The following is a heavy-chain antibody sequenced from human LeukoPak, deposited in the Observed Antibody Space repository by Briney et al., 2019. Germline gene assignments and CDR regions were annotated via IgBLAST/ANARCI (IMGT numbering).Heavy chain of an antibody. CDR3: ARDRVVEGATFGHFDY. V-gene: IGHV3-30*01. Sequence: PGGSLRLSCAASGFTFSSYAMHWVRQAPGKGLEWVAVISYDGSNKYYADSMKGRLTISRDNSKNTLYLQMNSLRAEDTAVYYCARDRVVEGATFGHFDYWGQGTLVTVSS. CDR1: GFTFSSYA. D-gene: IGHD1-26*01. J-gene: IGHJ4*02. CDR2: ISYDGSNK.